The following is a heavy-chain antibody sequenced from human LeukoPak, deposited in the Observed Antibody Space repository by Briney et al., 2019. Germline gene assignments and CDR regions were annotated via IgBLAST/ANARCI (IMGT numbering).Heavy chain of an antibody. Sequence: ASVKVSCKASGGTFSSYAISWVRQAPGQGLEWMGGIIPIFGTANYAQKFQGRVTITADESTSTAYMELSSLRSEDTAVYYCARWSGNWDFDAFDIWGQGAMVTVSS. CDR1: GGTFSSYA. CDR2: IIPIFGTA. J-gene: IGHJ3*02. D-gene: IGHD3-3*01. CDR3: ARWSGNWDFDAFDI. V-gene: IGHV1-69*13.